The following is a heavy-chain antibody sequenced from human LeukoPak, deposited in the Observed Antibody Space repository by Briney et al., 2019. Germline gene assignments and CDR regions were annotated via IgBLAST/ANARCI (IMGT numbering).Heavy chain of an antibody. J-gene: IGHJ4*02. Sequence: GGSLRLSCAASGFTFSSYSMNWVRQAPGKGLEWVSYISSSSSTIYYADSVKGRFTISRDNSKNTLYLQMNSLRAEDTAVYYCARGIGYSGYDYRYYFDYWGQGTLVTVSS. D-gene: IGHD5-12*01. CDR2: ISSSSSTI. CDR3: ARGIGYSGYDYRYYFDY. CDR1: GFTFSSYS. V-gene: IGHV3-48*01.